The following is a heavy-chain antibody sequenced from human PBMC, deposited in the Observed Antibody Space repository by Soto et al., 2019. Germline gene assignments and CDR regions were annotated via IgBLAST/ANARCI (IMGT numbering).Heavy chain of an antibody. V-gene: IGHV3-73*01. J-gene: IGHJ5*02. CDR2: IRSKANSYAT. CDR1: GFTFSGSA. CDR3: TSRRRDGYNSGWFDA. Sequence: GGSLRLSCAASGFTFSGSAMHWVRQASGKGLEWVGRIRSKANSYATAYAASVKGRFTISRDDSKNTAYLQMNSLKTEDAVEYCCTSRRRDGYNSGWFDAWGQGTLVTVSS. D-gene: IGHD5-12*01.